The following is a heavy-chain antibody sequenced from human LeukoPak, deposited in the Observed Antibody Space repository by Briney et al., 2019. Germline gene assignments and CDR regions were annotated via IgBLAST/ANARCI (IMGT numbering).Heavy chain of an antibody. CDR2: IKSKSDAGTT. CDR1: GFTFRNTW. CDR3: TTDQRWYSGYAFDY. D-gene: IGHD6-13*01. J-gene: IGHJ4*02. Sequence: PGGSLRLSCAASGFTFRNTWMSWVRQAPGKGLEWVGRIKSKSDAGTTDYAAPVTGRFTISRDDSKNTLSLQMNSLKPEDTAVYYCTTDQRWYSGYAFDYWGQGTLVTVSS. V-gene: IGHV3-15*01.